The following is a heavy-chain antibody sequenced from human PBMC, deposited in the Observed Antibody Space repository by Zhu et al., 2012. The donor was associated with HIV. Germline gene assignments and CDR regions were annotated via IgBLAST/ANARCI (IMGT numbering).Heavy chain of an antibody. J-gene: IGHJ1*01. D-gene: IGHD2/OR15-2a*01. Sequence: QVQLVQSGAVIKTPGSSVKISCRASGYNFRDYSIHWVRLFPDKGFEWIGWIKPLWGAVSYARQLQGRVSMTRQLSQDPDDPDWGVAYMEFSGLTPATRPNIFXSGEGPVIIAETFPGNTGGQGTVVVVSS. V-gene: IGHV1-2*02. CDR1: GYNFRDYS. CDR2: IKPLWGAV. CDR3: TRPNIFXSGEGPVIIAETFPGNT.